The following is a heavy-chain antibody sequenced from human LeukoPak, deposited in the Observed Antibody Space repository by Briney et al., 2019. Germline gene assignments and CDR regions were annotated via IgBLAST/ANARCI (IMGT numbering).Heavy chain of an antibody. CDR2: INEGGSVI. J-gene: IGHJ4*02. Sequence: PGGSLRLSCAASGFTFSGYAMSWVRQAPGKGLEWVSRINEGGSVISYADSVKGRFTISRENAKNTVYLQMDSLRAEDTAVYYCVRDLILTWTPGDDFDHWGQGTLVTVSS. CDR3: VRDLILTWTPGDDFDH. CDR1: GFTFSGYA. V-gene: IGHV3-74*01. D-gene: IGHD3-16*01.